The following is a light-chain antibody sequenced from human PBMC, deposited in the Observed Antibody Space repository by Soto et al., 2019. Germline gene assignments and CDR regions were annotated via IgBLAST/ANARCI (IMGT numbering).Light chain of an antibody. CDR2: SAS. J-gene: IGKJ4*01. CDR1: QALSNY. V-gene: IGKV1-9*01. CDR3: QQLNSYLLT. Sequence: TLPPLVLSGYFGDKVIITGRASQALSNYLAWYQQKPGKAPDLLIYSASTLQSGVPSRFSGSGSGTDFTLTISSLQPEDFATYYCQQLNSYLLTFGGGTKVDIK.